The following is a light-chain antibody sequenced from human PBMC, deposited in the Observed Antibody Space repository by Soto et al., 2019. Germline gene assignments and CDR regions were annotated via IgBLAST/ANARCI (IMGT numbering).Light chain of an antibody. CDR1: ISDVGSSNL. CDR2: EGN. CDR3: CPYVGDRRYV. J-gene: IGLJ1*01. V-gene: IGLV2-23*01. Sequence: HSVLTQPASVSGSPGQSITISCAGSISDVGSSNLVSWYQQHPGKVPKLIIYEGNRRPSGVSSRFSGSNSGKTAYLTISGLQAEDEADYYCCPYVGDRRYVFVIGTKVTV.